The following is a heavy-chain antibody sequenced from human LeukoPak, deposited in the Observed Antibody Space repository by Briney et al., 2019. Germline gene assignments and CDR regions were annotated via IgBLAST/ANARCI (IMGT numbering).Heavy chain of an antibody. J-gene: IGHJ6*03. CDR2: IYPGDSDT. CDR1: GYSFTSYW. D-gene: IGHD3-3*01. V-gene: IGHV5-51*01. Sequence: GESLKISCKGSGYSFTSYWIGRARQMPGKGLEWMGIIYPGDSDTRYSPSFQGQVTISADKSISTAYLQWSSLKASDTAMYYCARHSDFWSGYRYYYMDVWGKGTTVTVSS. CDR3: ARHSDFWSGYRYYYMDV.